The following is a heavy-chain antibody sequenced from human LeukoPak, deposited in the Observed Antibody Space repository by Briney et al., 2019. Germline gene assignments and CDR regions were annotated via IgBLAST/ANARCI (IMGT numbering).Heavy chain of an antibody. J-gene: IGHJ4*02. CDR3: ARVTYRGVDTAMVRPLDY. V-gene: IGHV3-9*01. CDR2: ISWNSGSI. D-gene: IGHD5-18*01. Sequence: GGSLRLSCAASGFTFDDYAMHWVRQAPGKGLEWVSGISWNSGSIGYADSVKGRFTISRDNAKNSLYLQMNSLRAEDTAVYYCARVTYRGVDTAMVRPLDYWGQGTLVTVSS. CDR1: GFTFDDYA.